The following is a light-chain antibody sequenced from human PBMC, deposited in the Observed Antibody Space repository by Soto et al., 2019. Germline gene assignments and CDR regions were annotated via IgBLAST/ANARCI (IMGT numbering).Light chain of an antibody. CDR3: TSYTSSATGV. Sequence: QSVLTQPASVSGSPGQSITISGTGTSIDVGGYKYVSWYQQHPGKTTKLIIYEVSNRPSGVSNRFSGSKSGNTASLTISGLQAADEADYYCTSYTSSATGVFGGVTKVTV. CDR1: SIDVGGYKY. CDR2: EVS. V-gene: IGLV2-14*01. J-gene: IGLJ2*01.